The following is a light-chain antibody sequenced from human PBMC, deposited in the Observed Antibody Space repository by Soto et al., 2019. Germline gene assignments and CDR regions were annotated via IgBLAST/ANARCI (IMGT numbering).Light chain of an antibody. Sequence: EIVLTQSPGTLSLSPGERATLSCRASQSVSSSFLAWYQQKPGQAPRLLIYGASSRATGIPDRFSGSGSGTDFTLTISRLEPEDFAVYYCQHYDSSPRTFGQGPKLEIK. CDR3: QHYDSSPRT. CDR2: GAS. V-gene: IGKV3-20*01. J-gene: IGKJ2*01. CDR1: QSVSSSF.